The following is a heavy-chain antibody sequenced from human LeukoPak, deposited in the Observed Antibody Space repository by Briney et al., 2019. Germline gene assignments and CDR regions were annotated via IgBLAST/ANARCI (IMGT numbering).Heavy chain of an antibody. CDR1: GFTFSSYG. D-gene: IGHD2-2*01. J-gene: IGHJ3*02. V-gene: IGHV3-30*03. CDR2: ISYDGSNK. Sequence: GGSLRLSCAASGFTFSSYGMHWVRQAPGRGLEWVAVISYDGSNKYYADSVKGRFTISRDNSKNTLYLQMNSLRAEDTAVYYCAREALGYCSSTSCQGAFDIWGQGTMVTVSS. CDR3: AREALGYCSSTSCQGAFDI.